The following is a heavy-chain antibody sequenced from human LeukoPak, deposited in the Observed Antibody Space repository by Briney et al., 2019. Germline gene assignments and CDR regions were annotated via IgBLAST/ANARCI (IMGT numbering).Heavy chain of an antibody. CDR3: ARTVFGSTSPTRYYYYMDV. V-gene: IGHV4-4*07. Sequence: SETLSLTCSVSGGSVSGYYWDWIRQPAGKGLEWIGRISTSGSTNYNPSLKSRVTISLDNSKNQFSLTLTSVTAADTAIYFCARTVFGSTSPTRYYYYMDVWGKGATVTVSS. CDR2: ISTSGST. CDR1: GGSVSGYY. D-gene: IGHD2-2*01. J-gene: IGHJ6*03.